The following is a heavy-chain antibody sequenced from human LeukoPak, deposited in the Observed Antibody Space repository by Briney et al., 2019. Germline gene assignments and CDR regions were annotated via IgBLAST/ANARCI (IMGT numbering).Heavy chain of an antibody. J-gene: IGHJ6*03. CDR1: GYTFTSYD. D-gene: IGHD3-3*01. Sequence: ASVKVSCKASGYTFTSYDINWVRQATGQGLEWMGWMNPNSGNTGYAQKFQGRVTITRNTSISTAYMELSSLRSEDTAVYYCARKVLRSGYYSYYYYMDVWGKGTTVTVSS. CDR2: MNPNSGNT. CDR3: ARKVLRSGYYSYYYYMDV. V-gene: IGHV1-8*03.